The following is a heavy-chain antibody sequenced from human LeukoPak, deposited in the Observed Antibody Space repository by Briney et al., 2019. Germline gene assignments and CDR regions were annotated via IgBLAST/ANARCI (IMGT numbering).Heavy chain of an antibody. CDR1: GYDFANSW. V-gene: IGHV5-51*01. CDR3: ARGERAMATRKAGFDY. CDR2: IYRGDSVT. Sequence: GESLKISCTASGYDFANSWIGWVRQMPGKGLEWMGIIYRGDSVTIYSPSFQGQATISADKSIRTAYLQWSSLTASDTAMYYCARGERAMATRKAGFDYWGQGTLVTVSS. J-gene: IGHJ4*02. D-gene: IGHD5-24*01.